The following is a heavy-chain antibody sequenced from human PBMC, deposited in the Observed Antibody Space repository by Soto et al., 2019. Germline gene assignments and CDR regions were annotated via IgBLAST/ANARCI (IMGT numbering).Heavy chain of an antibody. Sequence: KASETLSLTCAVSGDSISSGYYWGWIRQPPGKGLEWIGSIYHSGTTYHNPSLKSRVTISLDKSKDQFSLKLRSVTAADTAVYYCARSLLTSSWYAGSWGQGTLVTVSS. CDR1: GDSISSGYY. CDR2: IYHSGTT. D-gene: IGHD6-13*01. V-gene: IGHV4-38-2*01. CDR3: ARSLLTSSWYAGS. J-gene: IGHJ5*02.